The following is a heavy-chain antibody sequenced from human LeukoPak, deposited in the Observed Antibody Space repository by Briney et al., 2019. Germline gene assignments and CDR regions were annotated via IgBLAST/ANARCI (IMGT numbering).Heavy chain of an antibody. D-gene: IGHD6-19*01. V-gene: IGHV4-39*01. CDR3: ARQSGSGWDSDS. Sequence: SETLSLTCTVSGGSISSSSYYWGWIRQPPGMGLEWIGSIFYSGRTYYNPSLKSRVTISVDTSKNQFSLRPSSVTAGDTAVYYCARQSGSGWDSDSWGQGTLVTVSS. CDR1: GGSISSSSYY. J-gene: IGHJ4*02. CDR2: IFYSGRT.